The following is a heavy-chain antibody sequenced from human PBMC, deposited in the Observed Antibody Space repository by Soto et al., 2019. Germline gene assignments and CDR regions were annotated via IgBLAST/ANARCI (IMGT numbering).Heavy chain of an antibody. J-gene: IGHJ3*02. Sequence: QVQLVESGGGVVQPGRSLRLSCAASGFTFSSYAMHWVRQAPGKGLEWVAVISYDGSNKYYADSVKGRFTISRDNSKNTLYLHMNSLRAEDTAVYYCAREMATIMGRDAFDIWGQGTMVTVSS. D-gene: IGHD5-12*01. V-gene: IGHV3-30-3*01. CDR1: GFTFSSYA. CDR2: ISYDGSNK. CDR3: AREMATIMGRDAFDI.